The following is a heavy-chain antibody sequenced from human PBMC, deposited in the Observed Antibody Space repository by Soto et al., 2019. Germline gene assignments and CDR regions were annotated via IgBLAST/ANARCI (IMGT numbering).Heavy chain of an antibody. CDR2: INHSGST. CDR3: ARDKIPGLFDY. J-gene: IGHJ4*02. CDR1: GGSFSGYS. Sequence: SETLSLTCTVSGGSFSGYSWTSIRQPPGTGLEWIGEINHSGSTNYNPSLKSRVTISVGTSKNQFSLKLTSVTAADTAVYYCARDKIPGLFDYWGQGTLVTVSS. V-gene: IGHV4-34*01. D-gene: IGHD2-21*01.